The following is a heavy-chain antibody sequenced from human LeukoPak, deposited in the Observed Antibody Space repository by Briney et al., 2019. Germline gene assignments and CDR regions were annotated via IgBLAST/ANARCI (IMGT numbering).Heavy chain of an antibody. CDR3: ARGPRVVGLNSGSYYRP. Sequence: PSETLSLTCTVSGGSISSGGYYWSWIRQPPGKGLEWIGYIYHSGSTYYNPSLKSRVTISVDRSKNQFSLKLSSVTAADTAVYYCARGPRVVGLNSGSYYRPWGQGTLVTVSP. D-gene: IGHD3-10*01. CDR1: GGSISSGGYY. J-gene: IGHJ5*02. CDR2: IYHSGST. V-gene: IGHV4-30-2*01.